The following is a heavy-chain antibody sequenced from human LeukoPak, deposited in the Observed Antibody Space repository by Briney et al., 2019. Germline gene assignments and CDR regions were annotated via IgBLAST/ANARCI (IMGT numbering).Heavy chain of an antibody. CDR1: GFSFSRYS. CDR2: ISSSSSYI. D-gene: IGHD3-9*01. Sequence: GGSLRLSCAASGFSFSRYSMNWVRQAPGKGLEWVSSISSSSSYIYYADSVKGRFTISRDNAKNSLYLQMNSLRAEDTAVYYCARDPGPLRYFEYDYWVQGTLVTVSS. CDR3: ARDPGPLRYFEYDY. J-gene: IGHJ4*02. V-gene: IGHV3-21*01.